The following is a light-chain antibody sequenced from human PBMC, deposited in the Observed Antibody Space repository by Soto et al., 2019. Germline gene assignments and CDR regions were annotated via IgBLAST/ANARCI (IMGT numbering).Light chain of an antibody. CDR2: SNI. J-gene: IGLJ3*02. CDR1: SSNIGSNS. V-gene: IGLV1-44*01. Sequence: QSVLTQPPSASGTPGQRVTISCSGSSSNIGSNSVNWYQHLPGAAPKLLIYSNIQRPSGVPDRFSGSKSGTSASLAINGLQSEDEADYYCAAWDDSLNGLWVFGGGTKLTVL. CDR3: AAWDDSLNGLWV.